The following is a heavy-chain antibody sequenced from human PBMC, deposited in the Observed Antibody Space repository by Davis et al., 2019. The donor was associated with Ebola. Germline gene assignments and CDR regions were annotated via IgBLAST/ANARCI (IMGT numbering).Heavy chain of an antibody. V-gene: IGHV3-23*01. CDR2: ISGSGGST. J-gene: IGHJ5*02. Sequence: GGSLRLSCAASGFTFSSYWMSWVRQAPGKGLEWVSAISGSGGSTNYADSVKGRFTISRDNSKNTLYLQMNSLRAEDTAVYYCAKDSTYYDFWSGTTVNWFDPWGQGTLVTVSS. CDR3: AKDSTYYDFWSGTTVNWFDP. D-gene: IGHD3-3*01. CDR1: GFTFSSYW.